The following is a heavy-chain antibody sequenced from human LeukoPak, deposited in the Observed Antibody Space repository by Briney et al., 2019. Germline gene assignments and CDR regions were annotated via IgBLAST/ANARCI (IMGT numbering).Heavy chain of an antibody. CDR3: AKGGRPGAFDI. CDR2: ISKSGST. CDR1: GASISSYY. J-gene: IGHJ3*02. Sequence: PSETLSLTCAVSGASISSYYWTSIRHPPGEGLEYIAYISKSGSTNYNPSLESRVTISVDTSKSQLSLKVSSVTAADTAVYYCAKGGRPGAFDIWGQGTMVTVSS. V-gene: IGHV4-59*01. D-gene: IGHD3/OR15-3a*01.